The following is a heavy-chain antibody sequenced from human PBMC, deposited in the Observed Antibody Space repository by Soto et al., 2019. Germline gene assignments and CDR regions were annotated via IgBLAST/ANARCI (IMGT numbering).Heavy chain of an antibody. J-gene: IGHJ4*02. D-gene: IGHD6-13*01. CDR1: GGTFSSYA. V-gene: IGHV1-69*13. CDR3: ARGRFIKVAAGNHCDY. Sequence: SVKVSCKASGGTFSSYAISWVRQAPGQGLEWMGGIIPIFGTANYAQKLKGRVTITADESTSTDYMELSSLRSEDTAVYYCARGRFIKVAAGNHCDYWGQGTRVFVSS. CDR2: IIPIFGTA.